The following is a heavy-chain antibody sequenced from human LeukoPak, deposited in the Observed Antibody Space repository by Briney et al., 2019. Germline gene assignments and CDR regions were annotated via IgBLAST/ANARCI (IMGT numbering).Heavy chain of an antibody. CDR2: IYSGDSA. V-gene: IGHV3-53*01. D-gene: IGHD1-14*01. J-gene: IGHJ3*01. CDR1: GLTVSSND. CDR3: TKSGPPDPY. Sequence: TGGSLRLSCAAFGLTVSSNDMSWVRQAPGKGLEWVSFIYSGDSAYYADSVKGRFTISRDSSKNTLYLQMNSLRAEDTAMYYCTKSGPPDPYWGQGTMVTVSS.